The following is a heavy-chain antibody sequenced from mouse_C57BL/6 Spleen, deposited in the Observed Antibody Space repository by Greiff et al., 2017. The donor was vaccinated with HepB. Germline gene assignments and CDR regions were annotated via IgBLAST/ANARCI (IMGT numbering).Heavy chain of an antibody. CDR1: GYTFTSYG. CDR2: IYPRSGNT. J-gene: IGHJ2*01. V-gene: IGHV1-81*01. D-gene: IGHD1-1*01. CDR3: ARGDYGSSEGDY. Sequence: QVQLQQSGAELARPGASVKLSCKASGYTFTSYGISWVKQRTGQGLEWIGEIYPRSGNTYYNEKFKGKATLTADKSSSTAYMELRSLTSEDSAVYFCARGDYGSSEGDYWGQGTTLTVSS.